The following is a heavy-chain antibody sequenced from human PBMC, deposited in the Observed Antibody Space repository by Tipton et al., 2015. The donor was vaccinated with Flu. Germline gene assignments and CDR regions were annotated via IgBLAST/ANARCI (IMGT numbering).Heavy chain of an antibody. CDR2: ISSSGSTI. CDR1: GFTFSDYY. V-gene: IGHV3-11*01. Sequence: SLRLSCAASGFTFSDYYMSWIRQAPGKGLEWVSYISSSGSTIYYADSVKGRFTISRDNAKNSLYLQMNSLRAEDTAVYYCASSRVYYDSSGYYPFDYWGQGTLVTVSS. J-gene: IGHJ4*02. CDR3: ASSRVYYDSSGYYPFDY. D-gene: IGHD3-22*01.